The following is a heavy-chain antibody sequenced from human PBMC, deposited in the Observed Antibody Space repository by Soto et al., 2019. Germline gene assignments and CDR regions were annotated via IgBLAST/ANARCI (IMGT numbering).Heavy chain of an antibody. V-gene: IGHV4-39*01. CDR3: ARHIANLFDSSSWLYYFDY. Sequence: SETLSLTCTVSGGSISSSSYYWGWIRQPPGKGLEWIGSIYYSGSTYYNPSLKSRVTISVDTSKNQFSLKLSSVTAADTAVYYCARHIANLFDSSSWLYYFDYWGQGTLVTVSS. CDR2: IYYSGST. J-gene: IGHJ4*02. CDR1: GGSISSSSYY. D-gene: IGHD6-13*01.